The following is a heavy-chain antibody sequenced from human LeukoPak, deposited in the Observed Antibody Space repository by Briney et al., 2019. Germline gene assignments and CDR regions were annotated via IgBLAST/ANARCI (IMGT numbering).Heavy chain of an antibody. CDR2: IFSTGGT. J-gene: IGHJ4*02. Sequence: SETLSLTCTVSGGSVGGYYWTWIQQPPGGRLQWIGFIFSTGGTNYNPSLKSRVAISTDTSKNQVSLRVTSVTAADSAVYYCATGGAYTSGRYNIWGQGTLVSVSS. CDR1: GGSVGGYY. CDR3: ATGGAYTSGRYNI. V-gene: IGHV4-4*09. D-gene: IGHD6-19*01.